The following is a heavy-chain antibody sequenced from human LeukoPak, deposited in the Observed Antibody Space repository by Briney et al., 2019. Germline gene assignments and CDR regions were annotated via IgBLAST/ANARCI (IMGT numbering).Heavy chain of an antibody. Sequence: GGSLRLSCAASGFTFSSYWMSWVRQAPGKGLEWVANIRQDGSEKYYVDSVKGRFTISRDNAKNSLYLQMNSLRAEDTAVYYCARTGAVVGTEVRDWGQGTLVTVSS. CDR1: GFTFSSYW. V-gene: IGHV3-7*01. CDR3: ARTGAVVGTEVRD. CDR2: IRQDGSEK. D-gene: IGHD1-1*01. J-gene: IGHJ4*02.